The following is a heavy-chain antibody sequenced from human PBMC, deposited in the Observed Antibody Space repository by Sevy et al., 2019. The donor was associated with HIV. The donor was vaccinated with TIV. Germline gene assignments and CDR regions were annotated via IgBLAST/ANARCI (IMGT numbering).Heavy chain of an antibody. J-gene: IGHJ5*02. CDR1: GFTFDDYA. CDR2: ISWNRCSI. Sequence: LTCAASGFTFDDYAMHWVRQAPGKGLEWVSGISWNRCSIDYADSMKGRITISRDNAKNSLYLQMNSLRAGDTDLSDCVKGGVQWLADNWFDPRGQGTLVTVSS. D-gene: IGHD6-19*01. CDR3: VKGGVQWLADNWFDP. V-gene: IGHV3-9*01.